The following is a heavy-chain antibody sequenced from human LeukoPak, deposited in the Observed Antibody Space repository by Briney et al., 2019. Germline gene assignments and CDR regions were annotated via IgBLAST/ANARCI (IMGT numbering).Heavy chain of an antibody. Sequence: PLASVKVSCKASGYTFTNYDVNWVRQATGQGLEWMGWINPNSGGTNYAQKFQGRVTMTRDTSISTAYMELSRLRSDDTAVYYCARDDWFEYYGGNSDAFDIWGQGTMVTVSS. CDR3: ARDDWFEYYGGNSDAFDI. CDR2: INPNSGGT. J-gene: IGHJ3*02. CDR1: GYTFTNYD. D-gene: IGHD4-23*01. V-gene: IGHV1-2*02.